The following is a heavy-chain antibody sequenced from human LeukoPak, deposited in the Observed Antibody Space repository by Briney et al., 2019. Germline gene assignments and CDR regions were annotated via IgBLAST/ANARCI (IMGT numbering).Heavy chain of an antibody. CDR1: GLTFSSYG. CDR2: ISYDAVNK. V-gene: IGHV3-30*18. D-gene: IGHD3-10*01. Sequence: GGSLRLSCAASGLTFSSYGMHWVHQAPGKGMEWVAVISYDAVNKYYVGSVRGRFTTSRDNSKNMLYLQMNSLRADDTAIYYCAKDVGDGTGRLNYFAHWGQGTLLTVSA. J-gene: IGHJ4*02. CDR3: AKDVGDGTGRLNYFAH.